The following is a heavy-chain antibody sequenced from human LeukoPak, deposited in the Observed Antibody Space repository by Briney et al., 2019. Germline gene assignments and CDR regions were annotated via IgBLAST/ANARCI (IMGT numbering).Heavy chain of an antibody. D-gene: IGHD3-3*01. CDR1: GFTFSSYA. CDR3: AKVKFFGVAPPDV. Sequence: GGSLRLSCAASGFTFSSYAMHWVRQAPGKGLEWVSAISGSGGSTYYADSVKGRFTISRDNSKNTLYLQMNSLRAEDTAVYYCAKVKFFGVAPPDVWGQGTTVTVSS. V-gene: IGHV3-23*01. J-gene: IGHJ6*02. CDR2: ISGSGGST.